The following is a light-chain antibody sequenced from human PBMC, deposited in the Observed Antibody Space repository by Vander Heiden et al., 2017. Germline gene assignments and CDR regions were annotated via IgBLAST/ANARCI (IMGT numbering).Light chain of an antibody. CDR3: QTWGIGSQV. J-gene: IGLJ2*01. V-gene: IGLV4-69*01. CDR1: SGHTTYV. Sequence: QLELTQSPSASASLGDSVTLTCTLSSGHTTYVIAWHQHQPDKAPRYLMTLYSDGSQTKGDGIPDRFSGSSSGADRYLAISNLQSEDEADYYCQTWGIGSQVFGGGTKLTVL. CDR2: LYSDGSQ.